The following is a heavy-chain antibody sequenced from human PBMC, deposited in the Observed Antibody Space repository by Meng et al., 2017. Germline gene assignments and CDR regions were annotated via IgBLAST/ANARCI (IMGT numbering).Heavy chain of an antibody. CDR1: GGSFSGYY. CDR2: INHSGST. Sequence: QVPRHQWGAGLLRPAETLSLTCAVYGGSFSGYYWSWIRQPPGKGLEWIGEINHSGSTNYNPSLKSRVTISVDTSKNQFSLKLSSVTAADTAVYYCARSVRILGYCSGGSCYSGWFDPWGQGTLVTVSS. J-gene: IGHJ5*02. V-gene: IGHV4-34*01. CDR3: ARSVRILGYCSGGSCYSGWFDP. D-gene: IGHD2-15*01.